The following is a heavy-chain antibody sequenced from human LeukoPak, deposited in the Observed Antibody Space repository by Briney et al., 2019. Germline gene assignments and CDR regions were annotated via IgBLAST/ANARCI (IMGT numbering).Heavy chain of an antibody. CDR1: GGSISSYY. CDR2: IYYSGST. Sequence: PSETLSLTCTVSGGSISSYYWSWIRQPPGQGLEWIGFIYYSGSTNYNSSLKSRVTISVDTSMNQFSLQLSSVTAADTAVYYCARGNGWVCSSTSCYNWFDPWGQGTLVTVSS. CDR3: ARGNGWVCSSTSCYNWFDP. V-gene: IGHV4-59*13. J-gene: IGHJ5*02. D-gene: IGHD2-2*01.